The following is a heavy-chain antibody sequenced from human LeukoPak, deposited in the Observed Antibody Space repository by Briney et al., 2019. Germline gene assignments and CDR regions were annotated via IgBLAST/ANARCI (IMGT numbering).Heavy chain of an antibody. J-gene: IGHJ6*02. Sequence: GASVKVSCKASGYTFTSYYMHWVRQAPGQGLEWMGIINPSGGSTSYAQKFQGRVTMTRDTSTSTVYMELSSPRSEDTAVYYCARDELRFLEWPLNYYYYYGMDVWGQGTTVTVSS. CDR1: GYTFTSYY. CDR2: INPSGGST. CDR3: ARDELRFLEWPLNYYYYYGMDV. V-gene: IGHV1-46*01. D-gene: IGHD3-3*01.